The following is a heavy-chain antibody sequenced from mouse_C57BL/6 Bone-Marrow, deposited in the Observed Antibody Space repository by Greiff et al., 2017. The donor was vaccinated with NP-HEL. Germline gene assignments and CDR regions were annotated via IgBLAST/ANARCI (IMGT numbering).Heavy chain of an antibody. D-gene: IGHD4-1*01. V-gene: IGHV5-4*01. Sequence: EVKVVESGGGLVKPGGSLKLSCAASGFTFSSYAMSWVRQTPEKRLEWVATISDGGSYTYYPDNVKGRFTISRDNAKNNLYLQMSHLKSEDTAMYYCARDGAGTNAMDYWGQGNSVTVSS. CDR2: ISDGGSYT. CDR1: GFTFSSYA. CDR3: ARDGAGTNAMDY. J-gene: IGHJ4*01.